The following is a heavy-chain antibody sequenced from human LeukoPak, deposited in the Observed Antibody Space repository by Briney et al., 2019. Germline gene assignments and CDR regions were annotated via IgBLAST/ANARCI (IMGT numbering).Heavy chain of an antibody. Sequence: PGGSLRLSCAASGFTFSSYAMSWVRQAPGKGLEWVSAITGSGDNTYYADFVKGRFTISRDISKNTLYLQMNSLRAEDTAVYYCAKEQRYTYGYFFDYWGQGTLVTVSS. CDR1: GFTFSSYA. J-gene: IGHJ4*02. CDR3: AKEQRYTYGYFFDY. D-gene: IGHD5-18*01. CDR2: ITGSGDNT. V-gene: IGHV3-23*01.